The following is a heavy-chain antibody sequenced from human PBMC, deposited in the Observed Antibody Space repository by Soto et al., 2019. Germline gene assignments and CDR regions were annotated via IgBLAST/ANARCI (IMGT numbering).Heavy chain of an antibody. D-gene: IGHD3-10*01. CDR3: ARDPEYGSYFDY. J-gene: IGHJ4*02. CDR2: VNYNGIT. V-gene: IGHV4-61*01. CDR1: GGSVTSGNYY. Sequence: SETLSLTCTVSGGSVTSGNYYWSWIRQPPGKELEWIGFVNYNGITNYNPSLKSRLTISRDTSRNQFSLKLRSVTAADTAVYYCARDPEYGSYFDYWGQGNLVTVSS.